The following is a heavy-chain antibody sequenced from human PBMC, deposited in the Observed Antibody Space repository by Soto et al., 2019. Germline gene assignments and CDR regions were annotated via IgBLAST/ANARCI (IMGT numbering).Heavy chain of an antibody. Sequence: SETLSLTCTVSGGSISSYYWSWIRQPPGKGLEWIGYIYYSGSTNYNPSLKSRVTISVDTSKNQFSLKLSSVTAADTAVYYCARLFKSYYYYYYMDVWGKGTTVTVSS. V-gene: IGHV4-59*08. J-gene: IGHJ6*03. CDR3: ARLFKSYYYYYYMDV. CDR2: IYYSGST. CDR1: GGSISSYY.